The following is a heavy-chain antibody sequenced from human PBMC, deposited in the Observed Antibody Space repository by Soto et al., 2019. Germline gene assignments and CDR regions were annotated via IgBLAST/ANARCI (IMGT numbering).Heavy chain of an antibody. CDR1: GFTFDDYA. D-gene: IGHD6-19*01. CDR3: AKGSSGWYYRAFDI. Sequence: GGSLRLSGAASGFTFDDYAMHWVRQAPGKGLEWVSGISWNSGSIGYADSVKGRFTISRDNAKNSLYLQMNSLRAEDTALYYCAKGSSGWYYRAFDIWGQGTMVTVSS. V-gene: IGHV3-9*01. J-gene: IGHJ3*02. CDR2: ISWNSGSI.